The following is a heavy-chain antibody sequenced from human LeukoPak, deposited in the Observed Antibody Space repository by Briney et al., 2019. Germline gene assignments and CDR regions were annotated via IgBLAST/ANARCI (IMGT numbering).Heavy chain of an antibody. V-gene: IGHV4-61*02. D-gene: IGHD1-26*01. CDR3: ASDPGGPI. CDR1: GGSISSGSYY. J-gene: IGHJ3*02. CDR2: IYTSGRT. Sequence: PSQTLSLTCTVSGGSISSGSYYGRTIRQPGGGGLEWIERIYTSGRTNYNPSPKSRVTISVHTSKHPFSHKLTSVTPAATSLYSCASDPGGPIWGEGTMGTVSS.